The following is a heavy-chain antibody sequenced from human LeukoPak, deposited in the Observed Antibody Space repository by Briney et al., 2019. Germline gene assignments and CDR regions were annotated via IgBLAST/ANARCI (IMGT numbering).Heavy chain of an antibody. V-gene: IGHV4-34*01. J-gene: IGHJ5*02. CDR2: INHSGST. D-gene: IGHD2-2*01. CDR3: ARGLNCSSTSCYFAAWFDP. CDR1: GGSFSGYY. Sequence: SETLSLTCAVYGGSFSGYYWSWIRQPPGKGLEWIGEINHSGSTNYNPSLKSRVTISVDTSKNQFSLELSSVTAADTAVYYCARGLNCSSTSCYFAAWFDPWGQGTLVTVSS.